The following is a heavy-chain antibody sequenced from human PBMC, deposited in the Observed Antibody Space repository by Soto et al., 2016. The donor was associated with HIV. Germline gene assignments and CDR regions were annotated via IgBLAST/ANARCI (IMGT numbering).Heavy chain of an antibody. D-gene: IGHD6-19*01. CDR2: IIPILNIA. J-gene: IGHJ6*03. CDR3: ARGKEPVAHLYYYYYMDV. V-gene: IGHV1-69*10. CDR1: GGNFTNSA. Sequence: QVQLVQSGAEVKKPGSSVKVSCKASGGNFTNSAISWVRQAPGQGLEWMGGIIPILNIANYAQKFQGRVTITADKSTTTAYMDLSSLRSDDTAVYYCARGKEPVAHLYYYYYMDVWGNGTTVTVSS.